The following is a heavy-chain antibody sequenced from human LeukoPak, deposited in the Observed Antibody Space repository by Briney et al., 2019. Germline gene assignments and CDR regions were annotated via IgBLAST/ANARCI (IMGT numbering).Heavy chain of an antibody. Sequence: GGSLRLSCAASGFSFSDSAVSWVRHSPGEGLKWVSSISDTGGRTYYADSVKGRFTITRDNSRNTVNLKMNSLRAADTALYYCAKDIWLVSSGFQTFDLWGQGTLVTVSS. CDR3: AKDIWLVSSGFQTFDL. J-gene: IGHJ4*02. V-gene: IGHV3-23*01. CDR1: GFSFSDSA. CDR2: ISDTGGRT. D-gene: IGHD3-22*01.